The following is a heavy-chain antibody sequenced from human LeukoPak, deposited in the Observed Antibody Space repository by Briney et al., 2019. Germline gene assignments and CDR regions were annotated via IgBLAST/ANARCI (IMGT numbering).Heavy chain of an antibody. V-gene: IGHV3-21*01. CDR3: AREDCGGDCYQP. CDR2: ISSSSSYI. D-gene: IGHD2-21*02. CDR1: GFTFSSYS. J-gene: IGHJ5*02. Sequence: GGSLRLSCAASGFTFSSYSMNWVRQPPGKGLEWVSSISSSSSYIYYADSVKGRFTISRDNAKNSLYLQMNSLRAEDTAVYYCAREDCGGDCYQPWGQGTLVTVSS.